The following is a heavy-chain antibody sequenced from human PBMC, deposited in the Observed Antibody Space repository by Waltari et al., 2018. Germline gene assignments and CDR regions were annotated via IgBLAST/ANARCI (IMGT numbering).Heavy chain of an antibody. V-gene: IGHV1-2*06. CDR2: INPNSGGT. CDR1: GYTFTGYY. J-gene: IGHJ5*02. D-gene: IGHD6-13*01. CDR3: ARAHRIIHSSSWYCWFDP. Sequence: QVQLVQSGAEVKKPGASVKVSCKASGYTFTGYYMHWVRQAPGQGLEWMGRINPNSGGTNYAQKFQGRVTMTRDTSISTAYMELSRLRSDDTAVYYCARAHRIIHSSSWYCWFDPWGQGTLVTVSS.